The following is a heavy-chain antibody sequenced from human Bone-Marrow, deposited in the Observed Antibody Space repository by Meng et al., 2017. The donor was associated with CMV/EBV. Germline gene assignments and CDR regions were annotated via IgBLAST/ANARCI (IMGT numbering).Heavy chain of an antibody. CDR2: IYPGDSDA. D-gene: IGHD7-27*01. J-gene: IGHJ4*02. CDR3: ARNWGGDY. CDR1: GYSFTNYW. Sequence: KVSCKGSGYSFTNYWIGWVRQMPGKGLEWMGIIYPGDSDARYSPSFQGQVTISADKSINTAYLQWSSLQASDTAMYYCARNWGGDYWGQGTLVTVSS. V-gene: IGHV5-51*01.